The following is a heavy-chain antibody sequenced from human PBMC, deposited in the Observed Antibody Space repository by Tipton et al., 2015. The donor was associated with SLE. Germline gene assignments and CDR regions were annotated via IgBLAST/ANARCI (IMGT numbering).Heavy chain of an antibody. J-gene: IGHJ4*02. CDR3: ARGYYDRYFDY. Sequence: QSGPEVKKPGSSVKVSCKASGDTFSNYAFSWVRQARGQGLEWMGGILPASATANYAQKFQGRLTITADESTSTVYMEMTSLRSEDTAVYYCARGYYDRYFDYWGQGTLVTVSS. CDR1: GDTFSNYA. V-gene: IGHV1-69*01. D-gene: IGHD3-22*01. CDR2: ILPASATA.